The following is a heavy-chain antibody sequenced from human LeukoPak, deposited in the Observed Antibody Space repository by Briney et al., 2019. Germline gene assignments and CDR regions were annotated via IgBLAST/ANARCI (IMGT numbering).Heavy chain of an antibody. CDR2: IYTSGST. Sequence: PSQTLSLTCTVSGGSISNGSYYWSWIRQPAGKGLEWIGRIYTSGSTNYNPSLKSRVTISVDTSKNQFSLKLSSVTAADTAVYYCARDWGFDYGDYVHYYYMDVWGKGTTVTVSS. V-gene: IGHV4-61*02. CDR1: GGSISNGSYY. D-gene: IGHD4-17*01. CDR3: ARDWGFDYGDYVHYYYMDV. J-gene: IGHJ6*03.